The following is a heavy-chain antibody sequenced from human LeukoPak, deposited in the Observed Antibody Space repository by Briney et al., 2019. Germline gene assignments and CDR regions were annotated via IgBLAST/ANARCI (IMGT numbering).Heavy chain of an antibody. CDR1: GYTFTTYD. D-gene: IGHD3-22*01. CDR2: MNPNSGNT. CDR3: ARTYYYDSSGYLPRRGYYFDY. Sequence: ASVKVSCKASGYTFTTYDINWVRQATGQGLEWMGWMNPNSGNTGYAQKFQGRVTMTRNTSISTAYMELSSLRSEDTAVYYCARTYYYDSSGYLPRRGYYFDYWGQGTLVTVSS. J-gene: IGHJ4*02. V-gene: IGHV1-8*01.